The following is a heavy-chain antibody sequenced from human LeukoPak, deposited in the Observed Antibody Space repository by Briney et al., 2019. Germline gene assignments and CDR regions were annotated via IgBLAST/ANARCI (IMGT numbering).Heavy chain of an antibody. CDR3: AVGGNTDYVLRFLEWSPFDP. D-gene: IGHD3-3*01. Sequence: ASVTVSCKASGYTFTSYYMHWVRQAPGQGLEWMGIINPSGGSTSYAQKFQGRVTMTRDTSTSTVYMELSSLRSEDTAVYYCAVGGNTDYVLRFLEWSPFDPWGQGTLVTVSS. CDR2: INPSGGST. J-gene: IGHJ5*02. V-gene: IGHV1-46*01. CDR1: GYTFTSYY.